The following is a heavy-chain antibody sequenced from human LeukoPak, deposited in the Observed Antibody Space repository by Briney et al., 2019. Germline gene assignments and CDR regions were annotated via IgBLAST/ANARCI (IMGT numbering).Heavy chain of an antibody. CDR3: ANRGPYYFDN. V-gene: IGHV3-23*01. CDR1: GFTFSIYA. D-gene: IGHD3-10*01. CDR2: ISGSGSNT. Sequence: PGGSLRLYCAASGFTFSIYAMRWVRQAPGKGLEWVSAISGSGSNTYYADSVKGRSTISRDNSKNTLYLQMNSLRAEDTAVYYCANRGPYYFDNWGQGTLVTVSS. J-gene: IGHJ4*02.